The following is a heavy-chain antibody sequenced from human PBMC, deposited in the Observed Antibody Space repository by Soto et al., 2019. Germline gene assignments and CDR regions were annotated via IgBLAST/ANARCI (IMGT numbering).Heavy chain of an antibody. J-gene: IGHJ5*02. V-gene: IGHV4-59*01. CDR2: IYHSGNTRST. CDR3: AREMTTVTSRFDP. CDR1: GGSISSYY. Sequence: SETLSLTCTVSGGSISSYYWTWIRQPPGKGLEWIGHIYHSGNTRSTRYNPSLKSRVTISVDTSKNRFSLKLSSVTAADTAVYYCAREMTTVTSRFDPWGQGTLVPSPQ. D-gene: IGHD4-4*01.